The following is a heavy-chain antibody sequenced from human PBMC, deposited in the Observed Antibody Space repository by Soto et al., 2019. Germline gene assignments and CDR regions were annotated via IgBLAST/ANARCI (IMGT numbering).Heavy chain of an antibody. V-gene: IGHV3-33*03. J-gene: IGHJ4*02. CDR2: IWHDGSVK. CDR3: AKRPLKFEGSYFDY. Sequence: QVQLVESGGGVVQPGRSLRLSCVASGFSFSDKGMHWVRQAPGKGLEWVAVIWHDGSVKDYADSVQGRFDISRDNSKSTLYLQMNNLRVEDTAVYYCAKRPLKFEGSYFDYWGQGTLVTVSS. CDR1: GFSFSDKG. D-gene: IGHD3-10*01.